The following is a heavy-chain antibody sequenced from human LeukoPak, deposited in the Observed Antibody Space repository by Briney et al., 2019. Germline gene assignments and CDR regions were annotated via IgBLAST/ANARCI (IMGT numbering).Heavy chain of an antibody. D-gene: IGHD3-22*01. CDR1: GGSFSGYY. Sequence: SETLSLTCAVYGGSFSGYYWSWIRQPPGKGLEWMGEINQSGSTNYNPSLKSRVTISVDTSKNQFSLKLSSVTAADTAVYYCARGHYDSSGYCYFDYWGQGTLVTVSS. V-gene: IGHV4-34*01. J-gene: IGHJ4*02. CDR2: INQSGST. CDR3: ARGHYDSSGYCYFDY.